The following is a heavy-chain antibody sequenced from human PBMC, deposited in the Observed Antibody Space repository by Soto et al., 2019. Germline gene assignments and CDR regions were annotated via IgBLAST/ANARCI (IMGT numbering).Heavy chain of an antibody. J-gene: IGHJ4*02. CDR3: AKDPQGGGSYYLFWDY. Sequence: GGSLRLSCAASGFTFSSYAMSWVRQAPGKGLEWVSAISGSGGSTYYADSVKGRFTISRDNSKNTLYLQMNSLRAEDTAVYYCAKDPQGGGSYYLFWDYWGQGTLVTVSS. CDR1: GFTFSSYA. D-gene: IGHD1-26*01. V-gene: IGHV3-23*01. CDR2: ISGSGGST.